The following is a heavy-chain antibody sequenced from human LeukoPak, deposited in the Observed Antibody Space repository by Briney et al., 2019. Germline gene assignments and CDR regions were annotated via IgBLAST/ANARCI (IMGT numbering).Heavy chain of an antibody. CDR3: ARTKSGYYFMDV. D-gene: IGHD7-27*01. Sequence: PSETLSLTCTVSGDSISSYYWSWIRQPAGKGLEWIGRIYNSGSTNYNPSLKSRVTMSVDTSKNQFSLRLSSVSAADTALYYCARTKSGYYFMDVWGKGTTVTVS. CDR1: GDSISSYY. V-gene: IGHV4-4*07. J-gene: IGHJ6*03. CDR2: IYNSGST.